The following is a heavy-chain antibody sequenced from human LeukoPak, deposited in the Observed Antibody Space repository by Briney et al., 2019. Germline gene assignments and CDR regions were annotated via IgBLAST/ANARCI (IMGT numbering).Heavy chain of an antibody. CDR2: TYYSSKWYT. Sequence: SQTLSLTCAMSVDSLSSAWDWIRQSPSRGLEWLGRTYYSSKWYTDYAVSVKGRVSINPDTSKNQLSLQLSSVTPEDTAVYSCARGWLRSRFDLWGQGTLVTVSS. CDR1: VDSLSSA. D-gene: IGHD5-12*01. V-gene: IGHV6-1*01. J-gene: IGHJ4*02. CDR3: ARGWLRSRFDL.